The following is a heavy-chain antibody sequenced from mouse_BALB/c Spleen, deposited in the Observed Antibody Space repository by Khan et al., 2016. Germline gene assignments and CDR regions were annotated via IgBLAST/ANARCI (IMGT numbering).Heavy chain of an antibody. CDR3: ARSPYDYDVGFAY. CDR1: GFNIKDTY. CDR2: IDPANGNT. D-gene: IGHD2-4*01. V-gene: IGHV14-3*02. J-gene: IGHJ3*01. Sequence: VQLKQSGAELVMPGASVKLSCTASGFNIKDTYMHWVKQRPEQGLEWIGRIDPANGNTKYDPKFQGKATITADTSSNTAYLQPSSLTSEDTAVYYCARSPYDYDVGFAYWGQGTLVTVSA.